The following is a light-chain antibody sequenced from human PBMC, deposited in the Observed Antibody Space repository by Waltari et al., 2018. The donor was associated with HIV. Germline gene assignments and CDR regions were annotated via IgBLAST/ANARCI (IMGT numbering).Light chain of an antibody. J-gene: IGKJ1*01. V-gene: IGKV1-5*03. Sequence: DIQMTQSPSTLSASVGDRVTITCRASHSVSSRVAWYQQKPGKAPKLLIYGASSLKSAVPSRFSGSGSGTEFILTISGLQPDDFATYYCQQYRYSPWTFGQGTKVDI. CDR1: HSVSSR. CDR3: QQYRYSPWT. CDR2: GAS.